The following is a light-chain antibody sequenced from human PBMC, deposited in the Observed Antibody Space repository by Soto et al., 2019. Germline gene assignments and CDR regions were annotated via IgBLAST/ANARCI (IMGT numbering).Light chain of an antibody. CDR2: EDS. Sequence: QSALTQPASVSGSPGQSITISCTGTSSVAGNYNFVSWYQQHPGKAPKVIIYEDSTRPSGVSNRISGSKSGNTDSLTISGLQAEDEADYYCCSYAGSSTSWVFGGGTKLTV. J-gene: IGLJ3*02. CDR3: CSYAGSSTSWV. V-gene: IGLV2-23*01. CDR1: SSVAGNYNF.